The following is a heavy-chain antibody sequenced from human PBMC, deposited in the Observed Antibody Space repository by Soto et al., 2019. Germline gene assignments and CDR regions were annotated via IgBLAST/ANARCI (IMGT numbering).Heavy chain of an antibody. CDR3: TKANRYCSGANCFTFDY. D-gene: IGHD2-15*01. V-gene: IGHV3-23*01. CDR1: GVTVSNYA. Sequence: AWSLRLSCTASGVTVSNYAMSGSRQAPGKGLEWVSTFSSGGGGTYYADSVKGRFTISRDNSKNTLSLQMNSLRAEDTAVYYCTKANRYCSGANCFTFDYWGLGTLVTVYS. J-gene: IGHJ4*02. CDR2: FSSGGGGT.